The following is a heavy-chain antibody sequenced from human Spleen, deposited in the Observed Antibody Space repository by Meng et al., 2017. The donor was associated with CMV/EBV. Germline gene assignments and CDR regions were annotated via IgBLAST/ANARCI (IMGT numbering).Heavy chain of an antibody. CDR3: AKDDYSSPPLGADY. D-gene: IGHD6-13*01. CDR2: ISGSGGST. CDR1: GFTFSSYA. Sequence: SGFTFSSYAMRWVRQAPGKGLEWVSAISGSGGSTYYADSVKGRFTISRDNSKNTLYLQMNSLRAEDTAVYYCAKDDYSSPPLGADYWGQGTLVTVSS. V-gene: IGHV3-23*01. J-gene: IGHJ4*02.